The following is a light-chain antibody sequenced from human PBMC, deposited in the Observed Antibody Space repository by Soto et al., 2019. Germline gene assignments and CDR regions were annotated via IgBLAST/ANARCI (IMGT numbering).Light chain of an antibody. CDR1: SSDVGSYNL. J-gene: IGLJ1*01. CDR2: EGS. CDR3: CSYAGSSTFV. V-gene: IGLV2-23*03. Sequence: QSALTQPASVSGSPGQSITISCTGTSSDVGSYNLVSWYQQHPGKAPKLMICEGSKRPSGVSNRFSGPKSGNTASLTISGLQAEDEADYYCCSYAGSSTFVFGTGTKVTVL.